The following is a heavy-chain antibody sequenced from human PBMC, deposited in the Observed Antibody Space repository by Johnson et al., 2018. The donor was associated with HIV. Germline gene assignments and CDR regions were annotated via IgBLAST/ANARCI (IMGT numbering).Heavy chain of an antibody. J-gene: IGHJ3*02. CDR3: AKELAADGVDAFDI. D-gene: IGHD6-13*01. Sequence: VQLVESGGGVVRPGGSLRLSCASSGFTFDDYGMSWVRQAPGKGLEWVSGINWNGGSTYYADSVQGRFTISRDNAKNSLYLQMNSLRVEDTAVYYCAKELAADGVDAFDIWGQGTMVTVS. V-gene: IGHV3-20*04. CDR2: INWNGGST. CDR1: GFTFDDYG.